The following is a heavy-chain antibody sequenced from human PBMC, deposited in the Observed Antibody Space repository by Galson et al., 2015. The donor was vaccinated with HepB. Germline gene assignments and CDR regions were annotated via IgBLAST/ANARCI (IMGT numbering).Heavy chain of an antibody. CDR3: ARPHDDFWSGSTYYYYMGV. V-gene: IGHV5-10-1*01. CDR1: GYSFTSYW. CDR2: IDPSDSYT. J-gene: IGHJ6*03. Sequence: QSGAEVKKPGESLRISCKASGYSFTSYWISWVRQMPGKGLEWVGRIDPSDSYTSYSLSFQGHVTISVDKSISTVYLQWNSLKASDTAMYYCARPHDDFWSGSTYYYYMGVWGKGTTVTVSS. D-gene: IGHD3-3*01.